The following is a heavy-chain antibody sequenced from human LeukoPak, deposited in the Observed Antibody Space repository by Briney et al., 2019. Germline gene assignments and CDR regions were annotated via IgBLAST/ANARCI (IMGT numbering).Heavy chain of an antibody. CDR2: IKPDGSVG. Sequence: GGSLRLSCAASGFTFSSYWMTWVRQAPGKGPEWVANIKPDGSVGYYVDSVRGRFIISRDNAGNSLYLQMNSLRVEDTAVYYCTLNLVAAAGGHWGQGTLVIVSS. J-gene: IGHJ4*02. V-gene: IGHV3-7*01. D-gene: IGHD6-13*01. CDR3: TLNLVAAAGGH. CDR1: GFTFSSYW.